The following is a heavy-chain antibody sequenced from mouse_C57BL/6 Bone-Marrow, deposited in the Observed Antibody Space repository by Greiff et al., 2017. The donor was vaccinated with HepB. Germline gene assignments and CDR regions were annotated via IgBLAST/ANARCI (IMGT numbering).Heavy chain of an antibody. D-gene: IGHD2-5*01. CDR1: GYTFTSYW. Sequence: QQSCKASGYTFTSYWMHWVKQRPGRGLEWIGRIDPNSGGTKYNEKFKSKATLTVDKPSSTAYMQLSSLTSEDSAVYYCARSAYYSNYCAMDYWGQGTSVTVSS. V-gene: IGHV1-72*01. CDR3: ARSAYYSNYCAMDY. CDR2: IDPNSGGT. J-gene: IGHJ4*01.